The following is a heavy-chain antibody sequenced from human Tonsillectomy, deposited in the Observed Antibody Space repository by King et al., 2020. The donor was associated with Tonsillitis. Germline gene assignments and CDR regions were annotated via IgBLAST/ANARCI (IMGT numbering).Heavy chain of an antibody. V-gene: IGHV4-59*01. Sequence: VQLQESGPGLVRPSETLSLTCTVSGDTIISDYWSWLRQPPGKGLEWIGNVFHSGGTNYNSSLKSRLTISKDLSKNQISLTLASVTAADTAVYYCARGYILTDHDAFRIWAKGQWSPSL. CDR2: VFHSGGT. CDR3: ARGYILTDHDAFRI. D-gene: IGHD3-9*01. CDR1: GDTIISDY. J-gene: IGHJ3*02.